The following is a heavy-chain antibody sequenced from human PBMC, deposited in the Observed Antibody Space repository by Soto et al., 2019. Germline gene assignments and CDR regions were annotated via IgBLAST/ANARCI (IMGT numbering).Heavy chain of an antibody. D-gene: IGHD3-22*01. Sequence: SETLSLTCTVSGGSISSSSYYWGWIRQPPGKGLEWIGCIYYSGSTYYNPSLKSRVTISVDTSKNQFSLKLSSVTAADTAVYYCARQKYYYDSSGYERPGYYYGMDVWGQGTTVTVSS. J-gene: IGHJ6*02. V-gene: IGHV4-39*01. CDR1: GGSISSSSYY. CDR2: IYYSGST. CDR3: ARQKYYYDSSGYERPGYYYGMDV.